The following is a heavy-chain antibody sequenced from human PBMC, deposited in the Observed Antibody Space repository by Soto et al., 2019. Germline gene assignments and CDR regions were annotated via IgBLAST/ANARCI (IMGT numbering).Heavy chain of an antibody. CDR3: ARERTGTTSMDV. CDR2: MNPNRGNT. Sequence: QVQLVQSGAEVRKPGASVKVSCKPSGYTSPGYVITGVRQATGQGLEWMGWMNPNRGNTGYAQKFQGRVTMTRNTSISTAYMELSSLRSEDTAVYYCARERTGTTSMDVWGQGTTVTVSS. V-gene: IGHV1-8*01. D-gene: IGHD1-1*01. CDR1: GYTSPGYV. J-gene: IGHJ6*02.